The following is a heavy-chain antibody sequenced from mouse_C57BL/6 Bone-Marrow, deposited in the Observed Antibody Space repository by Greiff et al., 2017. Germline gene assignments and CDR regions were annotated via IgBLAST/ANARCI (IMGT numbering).Heavy chain of an antibody. CDR1: GYSITSGYY. CDR2: ISYDGSN. V-gene: IGHV3-6*01. CDR3: ARALITTVGY. D-gene: IGHD1-1*01. J-gene: IGHJ2*01. Sequence: DVKLQESGPGLVKPSQSLSLTCSVTGYSITSGYYWNWIRQFPGNKLEWMGYISYDGSNNYNPSLKNRISITRDTSKNQFFLKLNSVTTEDTATYYCARALITTVGYWGQGTTLTVSS.